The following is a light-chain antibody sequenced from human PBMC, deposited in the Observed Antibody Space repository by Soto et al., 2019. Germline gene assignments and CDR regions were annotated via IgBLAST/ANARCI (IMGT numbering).Light chain of an antibody. Sequence: DIQMTQSPSTLSASVGDRVTITCRASQSITIWLAWYQQKPGKAPKLLIFDASSLESGVPSRFSGSGSGTEFTLTLSSLQPDDFATYYCQHHNCYSWTFGQGTKVEIK. V-gene: IGKV1-5*01. CDR2: DAS. CDR1: QSITIW. CDR3: QHHNCYSWT. J-gene: IGKJ1*01.